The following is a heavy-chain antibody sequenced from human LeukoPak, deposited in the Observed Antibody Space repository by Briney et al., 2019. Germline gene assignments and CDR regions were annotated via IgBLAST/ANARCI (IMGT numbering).Heavy chain of an antibody. CDR3: AKDVRGGPHNWFDP. CDR2: ISGSGGST. Sequence: GGSLRLSCAASGFTFSSYAMSWVRQAPGKGLEGVSAISGSGGSTYYADSVKGRFTISRDNSKNTLYLQMNSPRAEDTAVYYCAKDVRGGPHNWFDPWGQGTLVTVSS. J-gene: IGHJ5*02. V-gene: IGHV3-23*01. CDR1: GFTFSSYA. D-gene: IGHD3-10*02.